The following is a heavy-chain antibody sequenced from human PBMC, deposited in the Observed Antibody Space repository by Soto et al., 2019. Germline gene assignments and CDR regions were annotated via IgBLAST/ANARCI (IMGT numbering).Heavy chain of an antibody. J-gene: IGHJ6*02. Sequence: PGGSLRLSCAASGFTFSDYYMSWIRQAPGKGLEWVSYISSSSSYTNYADSVKGRFTISRDNAKNSLYLQMNSLRAEDTAVYYCARARAGVVINYYGMAVWGQGTTVTVSS. CDR2: ISSSSSYT. CDR3: ARARAGVVINYYGMAV. V-gene: IGHV3-11*06. CDR1: GFTFSDYY. D-gene: IGHD3-3*01.